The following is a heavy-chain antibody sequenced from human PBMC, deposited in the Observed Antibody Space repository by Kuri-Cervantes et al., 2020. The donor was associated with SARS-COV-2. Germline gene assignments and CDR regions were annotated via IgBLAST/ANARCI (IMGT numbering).Heavy chain of an antibody. Sequence: GESLKISGAASGFPFSSFAMGWVRQAPGKGLEWVSAISGRGGSTYYAASVKGRFTISRDNSKNTLYLQMNSLRAEDTAVYYCAKARDKTISQFDYWGQGTLVTVSS. CDR3: AKARDKTISQFDY. D-gene: IGHD3-9*01. J-gene: IGHJ4*02. CDR1: GFPFSSFA. CDR2: ISGRGGST. V-gene: IGHV3-23*01.